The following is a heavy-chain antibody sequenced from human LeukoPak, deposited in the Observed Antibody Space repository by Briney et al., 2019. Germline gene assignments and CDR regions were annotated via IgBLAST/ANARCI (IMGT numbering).Heavy chain of an antibody. CDR2: ISGSGGST. CDR3: AKDSSAWFGELFPSWFDP. V-gene: IGHV3-23*01. Sequence: PGGSLRPSCAASGFTFSSYAMSWVRQAPGKGLEWVSAISGSGGSTYYADSVKGRFTISRDNSKNTLYLQMNSLRAEDTAVYYCAKDSSAWFGELFPSWFDPWGQGTLVTVSS. D-gene: IGHD3-10*01. J-gene: IGHJ5*02. CDR1: GFTFSSYA.